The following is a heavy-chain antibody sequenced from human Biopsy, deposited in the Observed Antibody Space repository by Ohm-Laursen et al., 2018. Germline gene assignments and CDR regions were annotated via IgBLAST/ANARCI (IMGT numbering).Heavy chain of an antibody. CDR1: GDSLTSGPEN. Sequence: SETLSLTCTVSGDSLTSGPENWSWIRQSPGQRLEYIGFIYSGGNTNYNPSLKNRVTMSVDTSKNQFYLKLYSVTAADTAVYYCARGRRTSGWPYFDNWGQEPGSPSPQ. CDR3: ARGRRTSGWPYFDN. CDR2: IYSGGNT. J-gene: IGHJ4*01. D-gene: IGHD6-19*01. V-gene: IGHV4-61*01.